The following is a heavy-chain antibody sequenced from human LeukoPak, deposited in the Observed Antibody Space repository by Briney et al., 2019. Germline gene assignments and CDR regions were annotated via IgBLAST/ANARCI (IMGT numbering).Heavy chain of an antibody. D-gene: IGHD1-26*01. V-gene: IGHV3-21*01. Sequence: GGSLRLSCAASGFTFSSYSMNWVRQAPGKGLEWVSSISSSSSYIYYADSVKGRFTISRDNAKNSLYLQMNSLGAEDTAVYYCASPELPNWFDPWGQGTLVTVSS. CDR2: ISSSSSYI. CDR3: ASPELPNWFDP. CDR1: GFTFSSYS. J-gene: IGHJ5*02.